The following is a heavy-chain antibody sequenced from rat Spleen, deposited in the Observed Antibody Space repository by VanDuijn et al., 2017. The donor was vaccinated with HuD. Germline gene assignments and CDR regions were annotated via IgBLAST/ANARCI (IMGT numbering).Heavy chain of an antibody. J-gene: IGHJ1*01. CDR1: GFTFSDYY. CDR3: ARHPVEGWYFDF. D-gene: IGHD1-11*01. V-gene: IGHV5-22*01. Sequence: EVQLVESGGGLVQPGRSLKLSCAASGFTFSDYYMAWVRQAPKKGLEWVASISYEGSSTYYGDSVKGRFTISRDNAKSTLYLQMNSLRSEDTATYYCARHPVEGWYFDFWGPGTMVTVSS. CDR2: ISYEGSST.